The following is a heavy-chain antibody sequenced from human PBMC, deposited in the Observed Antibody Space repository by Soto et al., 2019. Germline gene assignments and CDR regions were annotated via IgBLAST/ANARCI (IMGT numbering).Heavy chain of an antibody. J-gene: IGHJ6*02. CDR1: GYTFTSYG. D-gene: IGHD3-3*01. V-gene: IGHV1-18*04. CDR3: ARCYDFWSGYYYYYYGMDV. CDR2: ISAYNGNT. Sequence: ASVKVSCKASGYTFTSYGISWVRQAPGQGLEWMGWISAYNGNTNYAQKPQGRVTMTTDTSTSTAYMELRSLRSDDTAVYYCARCYDFWSGYYYYYYGMDVWGQGTTVTVSS.